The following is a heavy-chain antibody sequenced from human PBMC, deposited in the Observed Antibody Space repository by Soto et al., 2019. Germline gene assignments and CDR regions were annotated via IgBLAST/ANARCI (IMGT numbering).Heavy chain of an antibody. CDR3: AKGGRQWLVTSDFNY. CDR1: GFTFSDYA. CDR2: VSHDGRNT. J-gene: IGHJ4*02. V-gene: IGHV3-30*18. D-gene: IGHD6-19*01. Sequence: VQLVESGGGVVQPGWSLRLSCAAAGFTFSDYAMHWVRQAPGKGLEWVAVVSHDGRNTHYADSVKGRFTISRDSSKNTVSLEMPSLRAEATAVYYCAKGGRQWLVTSDFNYWGQGAMVTVSS.